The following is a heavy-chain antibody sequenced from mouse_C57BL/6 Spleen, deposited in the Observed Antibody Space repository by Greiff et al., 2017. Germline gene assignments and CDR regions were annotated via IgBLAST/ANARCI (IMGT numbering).Heavy chain of an antibody. CDR2: IDPEDGDT. V-gene: IGHV14-1*01. J-gene: IGHJ4*01. CDR3: TTWYYGSSRSMDY. Sequence: VQLQQSGAELVRPGASVKLSCTASGFNIKDYYMHWVKQRPEQGLEWIGRIDPEDGDTEYAPKFQGKATMTADTSSNTAYLQLSSLTSEDTAVYYCTTWYYGSSRSMDYWGQGTSVTVSS. D-gene: IGHD1-1*01. CDR1: GFNIKDYY.